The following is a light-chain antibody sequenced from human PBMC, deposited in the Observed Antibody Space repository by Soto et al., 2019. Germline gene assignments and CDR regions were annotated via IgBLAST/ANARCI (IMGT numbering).Light chain of an antibody. CDR2: DAS. CDR3: QQRSNWPRSA. V-gene: IGKV3-11*01. J-gene: IGKJ4*01. Sequence: EIVLTQSPATLSLSPGERATLSCRASQIVSSYLAWYQQKPGQAPRLLIYDASNRATGIPARFSGSGSGTDFTLTISSLEPEDFAVYYCQQRSNWPRSAFGGGTKVEIK. CDR1: QIVSSY.